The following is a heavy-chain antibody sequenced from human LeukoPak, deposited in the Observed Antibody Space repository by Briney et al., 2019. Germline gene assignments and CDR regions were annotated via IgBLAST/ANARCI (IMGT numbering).Heavy chain of an antibody. Sequence: GGSLRLSCAASGFAFSSYAMSWVRQAPGKGLEWVAVISYDGSNKYYADSVKGRFTISRDNSKNTLYLQMNSLRAEDTAVYYCARPRGYGYGPTLDYWGQGTLVTVSS. J-gene: IGHJ4*02. CDR2: ISYDGSNK. CDR3: ARPRGYGYGPTLDY. V-gene: IGHV3-30-3*01. D-gene: IGHD5-18*01. CDR1: GFAFSSYA.